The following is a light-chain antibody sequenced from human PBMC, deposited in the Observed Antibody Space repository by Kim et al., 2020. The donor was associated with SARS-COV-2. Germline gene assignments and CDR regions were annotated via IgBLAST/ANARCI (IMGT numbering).Light chain of an antibody. CDR1: QSVSSY. V-gene: IGKV3-11*01. J-gene: IGKJ4*01. Sequence: PGERATLSCRASQSVSSYLAWYQQKPGQAPRLLIYDTSNRATGIPARFSGSGSGTDFTLTISSLEPEDFAVYYCQQRSNWPPTFGGGTKVDIK. CDR2: DTS. CDR3: QQRSNWPPT.